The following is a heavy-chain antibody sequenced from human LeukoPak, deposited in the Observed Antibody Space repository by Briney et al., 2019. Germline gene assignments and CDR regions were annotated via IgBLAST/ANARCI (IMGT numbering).Heavy chain of an antibody. V-gene: IGHV3-7*05. D-gene: IGHD2-15*01. J-gene: IGHJ4*02. CDR3: ARDRDNITCPHDY. CDR1: GFSFSTYW. Sequence: GGSLRLSCAASGFSFSTYWMSWVRQAPGKGLEWVANIKQDGSEKYYVDSVKGRFTISRDNAKRSLYLQMYSLRAEDTAVFYCARDRDNITCPHDYWGQGTLVTVSS. CDR2: IKQDGSEK.